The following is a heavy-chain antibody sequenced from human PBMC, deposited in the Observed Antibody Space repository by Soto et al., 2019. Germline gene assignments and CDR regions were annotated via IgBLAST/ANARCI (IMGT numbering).Heavy chain of an antibody. Sequence: VQLQESGPGLVKPSGTLSLTCAVSGGSISSGNWWSWVRQSPRKGLEWIGEISHSGNTNHNPSLKSRVTISIDKSKNQFSLKLTSGTAADTAVYYCASHRGNTYGPYDYWGQGTLVTVSS. V-gene: IGHV4-4*02. CDR3: ASHRGNTYGPYDY. CDR1: GGSISSGNW. D-gene: IGHD5-18*01. CDR2: ISHSGNT. J-gene: IGHJ4*02.